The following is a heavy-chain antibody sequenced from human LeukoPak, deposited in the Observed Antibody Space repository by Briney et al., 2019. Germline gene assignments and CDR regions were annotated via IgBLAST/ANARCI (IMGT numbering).Heavy chain of an antibody. CDR1: GFTFSSYG. Sequence: PGGSLRLSCAASGFTFSSYGMSWVRQAPGKGLEWVANIKQDGSEKYYVDSVKGRFTISRDNAKNSLYLQMNSLRAEDTAVYYCAREGAPTYYYDSSGYYAFNFDYWGQGTLVTVSS. J-gene: IGHJ4*02. CDR2: IKQDGSEK. V-gene: IGHV3-7*01. CDR3: AREGAPTYYYDSSGYYAFNFDY. D-gene: IGHD3-22*01.